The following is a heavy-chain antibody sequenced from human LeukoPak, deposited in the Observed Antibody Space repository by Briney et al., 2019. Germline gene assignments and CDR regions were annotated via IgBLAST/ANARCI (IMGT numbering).Heavy chain of an antibody. J-gene: IGHJ4*02. V-gene: IGHV3-23*01. CDR3: GKGTDRTSGSYF. CDR1: GFTFSSYA. Sequence: PGGSLRLSCAASGFTFSSYAMNWVRQAPGKGLEWVSAIGGGGGSPYYADSVKGRFTIPRDNSKNTLYLQMNSLRAEDTAVYYCGKGTDRTSGSYFWGQGTLVTVSS. D-gene: IGHD1-26*01. CDR2: IGGGGGSP.